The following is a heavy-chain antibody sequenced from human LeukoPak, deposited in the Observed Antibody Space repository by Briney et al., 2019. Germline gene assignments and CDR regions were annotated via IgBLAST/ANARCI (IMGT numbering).Heavy chain of an antibody. CDR3: ARCSATGRTPDY. D-gene: IGHD1-1*01. CDR2: ISYDEENK. Sequence: GRSLRLSCAASGFTFSTYAMLWVRQAPGKGLEWVAVISYDEENKSYADSVKGRFTISRDNSKNTLYLQMSSLRPDDTAVYFCARCSATGRTPDYWGQGTLVAVSS. V-gene: IGHV3-30*04. J-gene: IGHJ4*02. CDR1: GFTFSTYA.